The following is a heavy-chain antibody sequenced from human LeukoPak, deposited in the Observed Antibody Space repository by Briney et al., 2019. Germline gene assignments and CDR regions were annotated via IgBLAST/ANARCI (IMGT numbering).Heavy chain of an antibody. V-gene: IGHV3-21*01. CDR3: ARALSFPGRDYYGMDV. Sequence: PGGSLRLSCAASGFTFSDYSMTWVRQAPGKGLQWVSSISSGNTYIDYADSVKGRLTISRDNAKNSLYLQMNSLRADDTAVYYCARALSFPGRDYYGMDVWGQGTTVTVSS. CDR1: GFTFSDYS. D-gene: IGHD2/OR15-2a*01. J-gene: IGHJ6*02. CDR2: ISSGNTYI.